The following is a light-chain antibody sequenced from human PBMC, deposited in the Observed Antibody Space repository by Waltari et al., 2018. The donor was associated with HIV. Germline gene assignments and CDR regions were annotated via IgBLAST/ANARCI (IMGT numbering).Light chain of an antibody. CDR2: GAS. V-gene: IGKV4-1*01. Sequence: DIVMTQSPDSLAVSLGETVSINCKSSRTVLYHSDNKNYLAWYQHKPGQATSVLISGASTLAVMVPSSIPALGVPERFSGSGSGTNFSLTISGLQEDDVAIYYCQQYFSLPPTFGGGTRVERK. J-gene: IGKJ4*01. CDR3: QQYFSLPPT. CDR1: RTVLYHSDNKNY.